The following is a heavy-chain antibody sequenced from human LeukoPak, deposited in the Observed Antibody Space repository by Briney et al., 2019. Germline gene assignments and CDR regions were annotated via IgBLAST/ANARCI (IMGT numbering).Heavy chain of an antibody. D-gene: IGHD6-13*01. CDR2: INHSGST. J-gene: IGHJ6*02. Sequence: SSETLSLTCAVYGGSFSGYYWSWICQPPGKGLEWIGEINHSGSTNYNPSLKSRVTISVDTSKNQFSLKLSSVTAADAAVYYCARADDWRGSWYNYYGMDVWGQGTTVTVSS. V-gene: IGHV4-34*01. CDR3: ARADDWRGSWYNYYGMDV. CDR1: GGSFSGYY.